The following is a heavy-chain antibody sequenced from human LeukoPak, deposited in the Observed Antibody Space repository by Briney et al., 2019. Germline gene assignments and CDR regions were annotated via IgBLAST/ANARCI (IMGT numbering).Heavy chain of an antibody. J-gene: IGHJ6*03. CDR2: INHSGST. V-gene: IGHV4-39*01. CDR3: ARHTGQGAAGGSYWGDYYYYYMDV. CDR1: GHSISSSSYC. D-gene: IGHD1-26*01. Sequence: SETLSLTCTVSGHSISSSSYCWGWIRQPPGKGLEWIGEINHSGSTNYNPSLKSRVTISVDTSKNQFSLKLSSVTAADTAVYYCARHTGQGAAGGSYWGDYYYYYMDVWGKGTTVTISS.